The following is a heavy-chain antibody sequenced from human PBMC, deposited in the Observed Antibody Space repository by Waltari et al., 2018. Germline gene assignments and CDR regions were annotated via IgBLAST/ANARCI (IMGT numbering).Heavy chain of an antibody. Sequence: QVQLQQWGAGLLNPSETLSLTCAVSGGSFTFFYWTWIRQPPGKGLEWIGEINPRGTTNYSPSLRSRVSISSDTSKNQFSLKLTSVTAADTAVYYCARADRGPRSGSSATPAWGPWGQGTLVTVSS. D-gene: IGHD1-26*01. CDR3: ARADRGPRSGSSATPAWGP. J-gene: IGHJ5*02. CDR1: GGSFTFFY. V-gene: IGHV4-34*01. CDR2: INPRGTT.